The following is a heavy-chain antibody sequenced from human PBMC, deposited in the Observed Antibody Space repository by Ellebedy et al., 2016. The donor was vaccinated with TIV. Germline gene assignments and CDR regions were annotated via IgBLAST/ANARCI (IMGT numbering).Heavy chain of an antibody. J-gene: IGHJ6*02. CDR2: MSFDGSNK. Sequence: GESLKISCAASGFTFSSYGMYWVRQAPGKGLEWVTFMSFDGSNKYHADSVKGRFTISRDNAKNSLYLQMNSLRAEDTAVYYCARVSVANYYYGMDVWGQGTTVTVSS. CDR3: ARVSVANYYYGMDV. CDR1: GFTFSSYG. D-gene: IGHD2-15*01. V-gene: IGHV3-30*12.